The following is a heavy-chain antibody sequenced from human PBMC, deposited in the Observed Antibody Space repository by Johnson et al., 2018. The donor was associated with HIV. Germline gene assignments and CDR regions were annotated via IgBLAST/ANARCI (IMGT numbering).Heavy chain of an antibody. V-gene: IGHV3-30-3*01. J-gene: IGHJ3*02. Sequence: QMQLVESGGGVVQPGGCLRLSCVASGFTFSSYAMHWVRQAPGKGLEWMALISYDGNNKHYADSVQGRFPISRDSSKNTLNLQMSSLRAEDTAVYFCARGGTYYYDSSGYGAFDIWGQGTMVTVSS. CDR2: ISYDGNNK. CDR1: GFTFSSYA. CDR3: ARGGTYYYDSSGYGAFDI. D-gene: IGHD3-22*01.